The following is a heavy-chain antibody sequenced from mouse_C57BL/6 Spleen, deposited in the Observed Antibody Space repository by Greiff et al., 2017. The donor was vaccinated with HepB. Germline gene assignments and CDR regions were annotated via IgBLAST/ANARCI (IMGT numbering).Heavy chain of an antibody. Sequence: DVMLVESGGGLVKPGGSLKLSCAASGFTFSSYAMSWVRQTPEKRLEWVATISDGGSYTYYPDNVKGRFTISRDNAKNNLYLQMSHLKSEDTAMYYCAREDYYGSSVYYYAMDYWGQGTSVTVSS. V-gene: IGHV5-4*03. D-gene: IGHD1-1*01. CDR1: GFTFSSYA. CDR2: ISDGGSYT. J-gene: IGHJ4*01. CDR3: AREDYYGSSVYYYAMDY.